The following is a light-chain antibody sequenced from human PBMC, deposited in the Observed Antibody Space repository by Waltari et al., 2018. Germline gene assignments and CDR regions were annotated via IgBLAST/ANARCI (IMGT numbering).Light chain of an antibody. CDR2: RAS. CDR3: QQHGTLPAT. J-gene: IGKJ1*01. CDR1: QSVGSSS. V-gene: IGKV3-20*01. Sequence: EIVLTQSPGTASLSPGERVTLSCRASQSVGSSSLAWYQQKPGQAPRLVIYRASRRANGISDRFSGSGSGTDCSLTISRLEPEDFAVYYCQQHGTLPATFGQGTKVEIK.